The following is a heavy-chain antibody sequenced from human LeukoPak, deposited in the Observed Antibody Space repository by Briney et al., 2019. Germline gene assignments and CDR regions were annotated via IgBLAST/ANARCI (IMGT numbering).Heavy chain of an antibody. V-gene: IGHV1-69*01. Sequence: SVKVSCKASGGTFSSYAISWVRQAPGQGLEWMGGIIPIFGTANYAQKFQGRVTVTADESTSTAYMELSSLRSEDTAVYYCARVTSGYENRGIDYWGRGTLVTVSS. CDR3: ARVTSGYENRGIDY. J-gene: IGHJ4*02. D-gene: IGHD5-12*01. CDR1: GGTFSSYA. CDR2: IIPIFGTA.